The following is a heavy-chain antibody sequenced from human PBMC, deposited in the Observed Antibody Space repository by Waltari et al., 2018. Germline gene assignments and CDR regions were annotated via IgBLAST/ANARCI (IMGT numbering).Heavy chain of an antibody. Sequence: QVQLQQWGAGLLKPSETLSLTCAVYGGSFSGYYWSWIRQPPGKGLEWIGEINHSGRTNYNPSLRSRVTISVDTSKNQFSLKLSSVTAADTAVYYCARGGRYSSGWYVVDYWGQGTLVTVSS. CDR2: INHSGRT. D-gene: IGHD6-19*01. CDR3: ARGGRYSSGWYVVDY. J-gene: IGHJ4*02. CDR1: GGSFSGYY. V-gene: IGHV4-34*01.